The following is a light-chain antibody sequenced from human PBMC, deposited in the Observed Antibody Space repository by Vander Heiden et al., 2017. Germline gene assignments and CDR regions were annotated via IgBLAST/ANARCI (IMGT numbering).Light chain of an antibody. V-gene: IGLV1-40*01. CDR2: GNS. CDR1: SSNIGAGYD. CDR3: QSYDSSLSGSGV. J-gene: IGLJ2*01. Sequence: QSVLTQPPSVSGAPGPRATISCTGSSSNIGAGYDVHWYQQLPGTAPKPLIYGNSNRPAGVPDRFSGSKSGTSASLAITGLQAEDEADYYCQSYDSSLSGSGVFGGGTKLTVL.